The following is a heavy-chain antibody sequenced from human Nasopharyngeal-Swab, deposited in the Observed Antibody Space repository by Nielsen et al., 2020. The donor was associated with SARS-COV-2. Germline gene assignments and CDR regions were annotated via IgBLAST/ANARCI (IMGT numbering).Heavy chain of an antibody. Sequence: LRLSCTVSGGSISSGGYYWSWIRQHPGKGLEWIGYIYYSGSTYYNPSLKSRVTISVDTSKNQFSLKLSPVTAADTAVYYCAREALKELLWFGESSSYYGMDVWGQGTTVTVSS. CDR3: AREALKELLWFGESSSYYGMDV. J-gene: IGHJ6*02. CDR2: IYYSGST. V-gene: IGHV4-31*03. CDR1: GGSISSGGYY. D-gene: IGHD3-10*01.